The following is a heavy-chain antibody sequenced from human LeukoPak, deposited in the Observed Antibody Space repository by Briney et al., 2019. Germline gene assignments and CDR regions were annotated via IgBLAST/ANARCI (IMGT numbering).Heavy chain of an antibody. CDR2: ISRSGSPT. CDR3: VRDLDSVAFF. Sequence: GGSLRLSCAASGFTFSDYYMTWIRQAPGKGLEWISYISRSGSPTYYADSVKGRFTISRDNAKNSLYLQMNSLRAEDTAVYYCVRDLDSVAFFWGQGTLVTVSS. J-gene: IGHJ4*02. CDR1: GFTFSDYY. V-gene: IGHV3-11*04. D-gene: IGHD2-21*01.